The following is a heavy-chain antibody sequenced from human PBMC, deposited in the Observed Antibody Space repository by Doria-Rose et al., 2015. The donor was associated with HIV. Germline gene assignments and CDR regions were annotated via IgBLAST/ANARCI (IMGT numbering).Heavy chain of an antibody. J-gene: IGHJ6*03. D-gene: IGHD1-1*01. CDR2: IFHTGGT. Sequence: QVQLEESGPGLVKPSGTLSPTFVVSGASISSENWWSWVRQSPEKGLEWIGEIFHTGGTHYNPSLQSRVTMSIDKSRNHFSLRLNSVTAADTAVYYCARGLEEKYDYYHMDVGGKGTSGIVS. CDR1: GASISSENW. V-gene: IGHV4-4*02. CDR3: ARGLEEKYDYYHMDV.